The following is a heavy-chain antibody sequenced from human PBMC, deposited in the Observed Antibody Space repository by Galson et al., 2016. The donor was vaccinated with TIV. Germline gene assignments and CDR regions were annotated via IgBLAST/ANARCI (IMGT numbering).Heavy chain of an antibody. V-gene: IGHV5-51*01. CDR2: IYPEDSDT. CDR1: GYTFTTSW. Sequence: QSGAEVKKSGESLKISCETSGYTFTTSWIAWVRQMPGKGLECMGIIYPEDSDTRYSPSFQGLVTISADTSINTAYLHWSSLKASDGAMYYCGTLGWGEDCYSGIGSWGQGALVTVSS. D-gene: IGHD2-21*01. J-gene: IGHJ4*02. CDR3: GTLGWGEDCYSGIGS.